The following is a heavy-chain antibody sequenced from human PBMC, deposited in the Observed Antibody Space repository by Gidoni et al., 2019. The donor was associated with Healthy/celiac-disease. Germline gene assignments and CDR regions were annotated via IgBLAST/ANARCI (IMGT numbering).Heavy chain of an antibody. CDR2: IYYSGST. Sequence: QLQLQESGPGLVKPSETLSLTCTVSAGSISSSRYYWGWIRQPPGKGLEWIGSIYYSGSTYYNPSLKSRVTISVDTSKNQFSLKLSSVTAADTAVYYCARLPVGRRWFDPWGQGTLVTVSS. CDR3: ARLPVGRRWFDP. CDR1: AGSISSSRYY. J-gene: IGHJ5*02. D-gene: IGHD2-8*02. V-gene: IGHV4-39*01.